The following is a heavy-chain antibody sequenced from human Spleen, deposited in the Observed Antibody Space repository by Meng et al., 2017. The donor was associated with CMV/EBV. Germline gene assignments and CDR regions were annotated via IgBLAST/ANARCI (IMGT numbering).Heavy chain of an antibody. D-gene: IGHD3-3*01. CDR2: INHGGTT. J-gene: IGHJ4*02. CDR1: GGSISGYQ. CDR3: ARSGLWRGPYYFDF. V-gene: IGHV4-34*01. Sequence: AVYGGSISGYQWTWIRQPPGKGLEWIGDINHGGTTKYNPSLKSRVSISIDTPKSQFSLNLSSLTAADTAVYFCARSGLWRGPYYFDFWGQGALVTVSS.